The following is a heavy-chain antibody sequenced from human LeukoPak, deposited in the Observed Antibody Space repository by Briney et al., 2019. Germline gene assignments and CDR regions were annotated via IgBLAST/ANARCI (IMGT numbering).Heavy chain of an antibody. CDR1: GFTFSSYG. J-gene: IGHJ5*02. CDR2: IYYSGST. D-gene: IGHD2-15*01. Sequence: LSLSCAASGFTFSSYGMNWVRQPPGKGREWIGYIYYSGSTNYNPSLKSRVTISVDTSKNQFSLKLSSVTAADTAVYYCARDNVVVAANWFDPWGQGTLVTVSS. V-gene: IGHV4-59*01. CDR3: ARDNVVVAANWFDP.